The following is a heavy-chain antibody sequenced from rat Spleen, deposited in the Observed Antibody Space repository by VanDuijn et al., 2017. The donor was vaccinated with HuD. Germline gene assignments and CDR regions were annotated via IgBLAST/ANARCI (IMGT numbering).Heavy chain of an antibody. CDR2: ISYDGSST. V-gene: IGHV5-29*01. CDR3: TREGVTTEGHFDY. J-gene: IGHJ2*01. D-gene: IGHD1-11*01. CDR1: RFAFSSFA. Sequence: EVQLVESGGGLVQPGRSLKLSCAASRFAFSSFAMAWVRQAPTKGLEWVATISYDGSSTYYRDSVKGRFTISRDNAKSTLYLQMNSLRSEDTATYYCTREGVTTEGHFDYWGQGVMVTVSS.